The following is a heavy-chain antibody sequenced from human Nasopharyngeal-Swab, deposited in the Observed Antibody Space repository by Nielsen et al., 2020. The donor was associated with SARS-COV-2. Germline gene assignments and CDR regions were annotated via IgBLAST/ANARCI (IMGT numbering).Heavy chain of an antibody. D-gene: IGHD6-19*01. CDR2: ISWNSGSI. Sequence: LSLTCAASGFTFDDYAMHWVRQAPGKGLEWVSGISWNSGSIGYADSVKGRFTISRDNAKNSLYLQMNNLRAEDTALYYCAKASNPAVAGDFDYWGQGTLVTVSS. J-gene: IGHJ4*02. CDR1: GFTFDDYA. CDR3: AKASNPAVAGDFDY. V-gene: IGHV3-9*01.